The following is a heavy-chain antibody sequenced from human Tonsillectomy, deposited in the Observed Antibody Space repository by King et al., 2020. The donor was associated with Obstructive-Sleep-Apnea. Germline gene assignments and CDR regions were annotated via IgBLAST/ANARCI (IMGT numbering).Heavy chain of an antibody. D-gene: IGHD5-24*01. CDR1: GFTFSSYG. CDR3: AREEMATMGLSY. V-gene: IGHV3-33*01. CDR2: IWYDGSNK. J-gene: IGHJ4*02. Sequence: VQLVESGGGVVQPGRSLRLSCAASGFTFSSYGMHWVRQAPGKGLEWVAVIWYDGSNKYYADSVKGRFTISRDNSKNTLYLQMNSLRAEDTAVYYCAREEMATMGLSYWGQGTLVTVSS.